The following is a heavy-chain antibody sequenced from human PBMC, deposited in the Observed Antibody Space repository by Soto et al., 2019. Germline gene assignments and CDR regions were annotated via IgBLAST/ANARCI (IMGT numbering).Heavy chain of an antibody. CDR3: AREGRMILWFGELYGMDV. J-gene: IGHJ6*02. CDR2: INHSGST. D-gene: IGHD3-10*01. CDR1: GGSFSGYY. V-gene: IGHV4-34*01. Sequence: ASETLSLTCAVYGGSFSGYYWSWIRQPPGKGLEWIGEINHSGSTNYNPSLKSRVTISVDTSKNQFSLKLSSVTAADTAVYYCAREGRMILWFGELYGMDVWGQGTTVTVSS.